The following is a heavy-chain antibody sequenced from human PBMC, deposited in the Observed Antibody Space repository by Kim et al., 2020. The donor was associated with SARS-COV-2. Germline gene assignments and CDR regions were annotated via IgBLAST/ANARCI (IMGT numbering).Heavy chain of an antibody. CDR2: IIPIFGTA. D-gene: IGHD5-12*01. CDR1: GGTFSSYA. Sequence: SVKVSCKASGGTFSSYAISWVRQAPGQGLEWMGGIIPIFGTANYAQKFQGRVTITADESTSTAYMELSSLRSEDTAVYYCARDREPPYDPPTYYCYYYGMDVWGEGTTGTVSS. CDR3: ARDREPPYDPPTYYCYYYGMDV. J-gene: IGHJ6*04. V-gene: IGHV1-69*13.